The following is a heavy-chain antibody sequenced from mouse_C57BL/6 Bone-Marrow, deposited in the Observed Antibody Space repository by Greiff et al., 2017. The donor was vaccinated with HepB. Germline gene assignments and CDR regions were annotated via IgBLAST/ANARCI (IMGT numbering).Heavy chain of an antibody. V-gene: IGHV1-64*01. CDR1: GYTFTSYW. Sequence: QVQLQQPGAELVKPGASVKLSCKASGYTFTSYWMHWVKQRPGQGLEWIGMIHPNSGSTNYNEKFKSKATLTVDKSSSTAYMQISSLTSEDSAVYYCARSPYYGSLYYFDYWGQGTTLTVSS. CDR3: ARSPYYGSLYYFDY. D-gene: IGHD1-1*01. J-gene: IGHJ2*01. CDR2: IHPNSGST.